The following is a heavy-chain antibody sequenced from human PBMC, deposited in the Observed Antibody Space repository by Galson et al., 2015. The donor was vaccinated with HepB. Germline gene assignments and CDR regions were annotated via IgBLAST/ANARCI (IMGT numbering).Heavy chain of an antibody. Sequence: SLRLSCAASGFTFSSYGMHWVRQAPGKGLEWVAVISYDGSNKYYADSVKGRFTISRDNSKNTLYLQMNSLRAEDTAVYYCAKDKGGRFVPGYYYDSSGLQWYFDYWGQGTLVTVSS. D-gene: IGHD3-22*01. CDR3: AKDKGGRFVPGYYYDSSGLQWYFDY. CDR2: ISYDGSNK. V-gene: IGHV3-30*18. CDR1: GFTFSSYG. J-gene: IGHJ4*02.